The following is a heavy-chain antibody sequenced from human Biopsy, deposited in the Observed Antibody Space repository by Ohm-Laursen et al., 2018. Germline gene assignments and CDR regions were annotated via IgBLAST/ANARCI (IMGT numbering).Heavy chain of an antibody. J-gene: IGHJ5*02. CDR3: ARDLYDFCGGCPFDP. CDR2: IGGSGGST. CDR1: GFTFRSYA. D-gene: IGHD3-3*01. V-gene: IGHV3-23*01. Sequence: SLRLSCAAFGFTFRSYAMSWVRQAPGKGLEWVSGIGGSGGSTYYADSVRGRFTISRDNSESTLYLQMNSLRADDTAMYYRARDLYDFCGGCPFDPWGQGTLVTVSP.